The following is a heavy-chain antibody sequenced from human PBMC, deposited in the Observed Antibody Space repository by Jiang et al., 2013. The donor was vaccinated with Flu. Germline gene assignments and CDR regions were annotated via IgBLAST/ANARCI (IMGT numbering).Heavy chain of an antibody. J-gene: IGHJ3*02. V-gene: IGHV3-33*01. D-gene: IGHD3-22*01. Sequence: VQLLESGGGVVQPGRSLRLSCAASGFIFSDFGMHWVRQAPGKGLEWVAVIWFDGSNKYYVDSVKGRFTISRDISKSTLYLQMNSLRAEDTAVYYCARDRGDSGGYHDAFDIWGQGTLVTVSS. CDR1: GFIFSDFG. CDR3: ARDRGDSGGYHDAFDI. CDR2: IWFDGSNK.